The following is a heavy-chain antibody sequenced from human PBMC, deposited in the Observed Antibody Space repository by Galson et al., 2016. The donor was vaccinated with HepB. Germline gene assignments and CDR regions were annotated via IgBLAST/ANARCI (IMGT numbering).Heavy chain of an antibody. J-gene: IGHJ4*02. CDR1: GGSTSNGDYY. CDR2: IYNSGNT. Sequence: TLSLTCTVSGGSTSNGDYYWSWIRQPPGKGLEWIGYIYNSGNTHYNPSLKSRSSISIDTHKAQFSLKLNFVTAADTAVYYCAGRRGFNSAGNPTKWGQGTLVTVSS. V-gene: IGHV4-30-4*01. CDR3: AGRRGFNSAGNPTK. D-gene: IGHD5-12*01.